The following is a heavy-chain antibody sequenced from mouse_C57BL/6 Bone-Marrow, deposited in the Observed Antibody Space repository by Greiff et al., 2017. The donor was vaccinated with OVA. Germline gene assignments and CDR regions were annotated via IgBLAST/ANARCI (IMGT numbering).Heavy chain of an antibody. Sequence: VQLQQPGAELVKPGASVKLSCKASGYTFTSYWMHWVKQRPGQGLEWIGMIHPNSGSTNYNEKFKSKATLTVDKSSSTAYMQLSSLTSEDSAVYYCARWDPIYYGNHEVFAYWGQGTLVTVSA. CDR3: ARWDPIYYGNHEVFAY. D-gene: IGHD2-1*01. CDR1: GYTFTSYW. J-gene: IGHJ3*01. V-gene: IGHV1-64*01. CDR2: IHPNSGST.